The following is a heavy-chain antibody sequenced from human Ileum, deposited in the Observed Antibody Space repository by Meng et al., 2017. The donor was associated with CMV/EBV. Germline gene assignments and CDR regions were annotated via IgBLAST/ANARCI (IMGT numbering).Heavy chain of an antibody. CDR3: VRDDSGCGDY. D-gene: IGHD3-22*01. V-gene: IGHV3-74*01. Sequence: LSCAASGFTFRSYWMRWVRQVPGKGLVWVARINTDGSRTNYADSVKGRFTISRDNAKNTVYLQMNSLRVDDTAMYYCVRDDSGCGDYWGQGTLVTVSS. J-gene: IGHJ4*02. CDR1: GFTFRSYW. CDR2: INTDGSRT.